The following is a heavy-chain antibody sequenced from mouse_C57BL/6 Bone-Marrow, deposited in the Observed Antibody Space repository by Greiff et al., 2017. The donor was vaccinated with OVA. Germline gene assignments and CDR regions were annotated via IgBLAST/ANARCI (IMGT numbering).Heavy chain of an antibody. Sequence: QVQLQQSGPGLVQPSQSLSITCTVSGFSLTSYGVHWVRQSPGKGLEWLGVIWRGGSTDYNAAFMSRLSITKDNSKSQVFFKMNSLQADDTAIYYCSKGIYDGYYRYAMDYWGQGTSVTVSS. D-gene: IGHD2-3*01. V-gene: IGHV2-5*01. CDR2: IWRGGST. CDR1: GFSLTSYG. J-gene: IGHJ4*01. CDR3: SKGIYDGYYRYAMDY.